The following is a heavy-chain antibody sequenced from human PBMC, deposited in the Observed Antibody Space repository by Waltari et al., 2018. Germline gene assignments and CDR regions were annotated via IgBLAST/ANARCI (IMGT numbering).Heavy chain of an antibody. CDR2: INPTSGDT. Sequence: QVQLVQSGAEVKKPGASVKVSCKASGYTSTGYYVHWGRQAPGQGLGWLGWINPTSGDTYSAQNFQGRVTMTRDTSVSTAYMELSGLRFGDAALYYCAGVDTSLTTFDFWGQGTLVTVSS. CDR3: AGVDTSLTTFDF. CDR1: GYTSTGYY. J-gene: IGHJ4*02. D-gene: IGHD5-18*01. V-gene: IGHV1-2*02.